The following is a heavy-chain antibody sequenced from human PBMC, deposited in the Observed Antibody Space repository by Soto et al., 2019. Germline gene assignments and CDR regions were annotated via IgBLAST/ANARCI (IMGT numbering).Heavy chain of an antibody. CDR2: IDTSGTT. Sequence: PSETLSLTCTVSGGSISSYYCSWIRQAAGKGLEWIGRIDTSGTTNYNPALKSLVTMSVDASKNQFSLNLSSVTAADTAVYYCARGPRGYVYYHGMDVWGQGTTVTVSS. CDR3: ARGPRGYVYYHGMDV. V-gene: IGHV4-4*07. CDR1: GGSISSYY. J-gene: IGHJ6*02. D-gene: IGHD3-10*01.